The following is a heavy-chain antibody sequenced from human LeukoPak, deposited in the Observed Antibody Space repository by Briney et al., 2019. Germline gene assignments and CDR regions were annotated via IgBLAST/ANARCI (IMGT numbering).Heavy chain of an antibody. V-gene: IGHV3-53*01. CDR1: GITVSTNY. J-gene: IGHJ6*03. CDR3: ARERGGRENYYYMDV. Sequence: PGGSLRLSCAASGITVSTNYMNWVRQAPGKGLEWVSVIYSGGASYYADSVKGRFTISRDNSKNTVFLQMNNLRAEDTAVYYCARERGGRENYYYMDVWGKGTTVTVSS. D-gene: IGHD3-16*01. CDR2: IYSGGAS.